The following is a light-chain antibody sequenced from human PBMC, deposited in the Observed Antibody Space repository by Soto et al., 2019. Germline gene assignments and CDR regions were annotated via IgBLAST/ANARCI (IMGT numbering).Light chain of an antibody. J-gene: IGLJ3*02. CDR3: QAYDSSLSGWV. CDR2: GNS. V-gene: IGLV1-40*01. Sequence: QSVLTQPPSVSGAPGQRVTISCTGSSSNIGAGYNVHWYQQLPGTAPKLLISGNSNRPSGVPDRFSGSKSGTSASLASTGLQAEDEADYYCQAYDSSLSGWVFGGGTKLTVL. CDR1: SSNIGAGYN.